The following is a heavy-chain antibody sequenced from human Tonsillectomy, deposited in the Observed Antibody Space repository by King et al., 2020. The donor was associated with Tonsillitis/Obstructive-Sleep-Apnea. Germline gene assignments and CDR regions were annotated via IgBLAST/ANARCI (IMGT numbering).Heavy chain of an antibody. CDR1: GFTFGDYY. V-gene: IGHV3-11*05. Sequence: VQLVESGGGLVKPGGSLRLSCAASGFTFGDYYMSWIRQAPGKGLEWVSYISSSSTYTNYADSVKGRLTISRDNAKNSLCLQMNSLRAEDTAVYYCARDIVVVPTAAWWFDPWGQGTLVTVSS. CDR3: ARDIVVVPTAAWWFDP. J-gene: IGHJ5*02. CDR2: ISSSSTYT. D-gene: IGHD2-2*01.